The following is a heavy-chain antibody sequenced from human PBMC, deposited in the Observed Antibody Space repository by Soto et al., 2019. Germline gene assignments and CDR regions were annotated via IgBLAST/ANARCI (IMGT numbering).Heavy chain of an antibody. CDR2: ISYDGSYK. J-gene: IGHJ4*02. V-gene: IGHV3-30*03. D-gene: IGHD5-12*01. Sequence: GGSLRLSCTASGFTFSRNGMHWVRQAPGKGLEWVAVISYDGSYKYYADSVKGRFTISRDSSKNTLFLQMNSLRAEDTAVYYCARDQGMATIDYWGQGTLVTVSS. CDR3: ARDQGMATIDY. CDR1: GFTFSRNG.